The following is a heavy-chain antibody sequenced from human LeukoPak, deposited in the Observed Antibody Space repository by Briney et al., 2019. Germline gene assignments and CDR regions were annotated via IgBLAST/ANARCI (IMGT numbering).Heavy chain of an antibody. CDR3: ASNPLRQYQLLHNWFDP. Sequence: LPGRSLRLSCAASGFTFSSYAMSWVRQAPGKGLEWVSAISGSGGSTYYADSVKGRFTISRDNSKNTLYLQMNSLRAEDTAVYYCASNPLRQYQLLHNWFDPWGQGTLVTVSS. V-gene: IGHV3-23*01. CDR2: ISGSGGST. J-gene: IGHJ5*02. CDR1: GFTFSSYA. D-gene: IGHD2-2*01.